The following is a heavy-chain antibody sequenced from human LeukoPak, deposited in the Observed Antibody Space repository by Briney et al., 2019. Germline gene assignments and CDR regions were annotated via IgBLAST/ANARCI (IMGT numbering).Heavy chain of an antibody. CDR1: GVSISSSSYY. J-gene: IGHJ3*02. Sequence: PSETLSLTCTVSGVSISSSSYYWGWIRQPPGKGLEWIGSIYYSGSTYYNPSLKSRVTISVDTSKNQFSLKLSSVTAADTAVYYCARGPYDAFDIWGQGTMVTVSS. V-gene: IGHV4-39*01. D-gene: IGHD5-12*01. CDR3: ARGPYDAFDI. CDR2: IYYSGST.